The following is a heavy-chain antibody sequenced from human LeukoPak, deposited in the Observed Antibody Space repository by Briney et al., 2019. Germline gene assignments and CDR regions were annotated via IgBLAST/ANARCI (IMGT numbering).Heavy chain of an antibody. CDR3: ARRRRYSDY. J-gene: IGHJ4*02. CDR2: IYYSGST. CDR1: GGSISSSSYY. V-gene: IGHV4-39*01. Sequence: SETLSLTCTVSGGSISSSSYYWGWIRQPPGKGLEWIGSIYYSGSTYYNPSLKSRVTISVDTSKNQFSLKLSSVTAADTAVYYCARRRRYSDYWGQGTLVTVSS.